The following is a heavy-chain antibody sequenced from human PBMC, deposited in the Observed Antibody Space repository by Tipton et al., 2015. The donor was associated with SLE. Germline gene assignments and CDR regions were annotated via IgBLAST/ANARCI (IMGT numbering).Heavy chain of an antibody. J-gene: IGHJ6*03. CDR3: ARLGDWDFYCNMDV. Sequence: QLVQSGAEVKKPGASVKVSCKASGYTFTSYCITWVRQAPGQGLEWMGWISGYNGNTNYAQKLQGRVTMTTDTSTSTAYMELRSLRSDDTAVYCCARLGDWDFYCNMDVWGKGSAVTVSS. CDR1: GYTFTSYC. CDR2: ISGYNGNT. D-gene: IGHD3-16*01. V-gene: IGHV1-18*01.